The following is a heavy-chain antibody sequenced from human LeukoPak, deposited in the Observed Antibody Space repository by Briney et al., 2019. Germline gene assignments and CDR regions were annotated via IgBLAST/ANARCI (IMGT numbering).Heavy chain of an antibody. CDR1: GFTFSSYS. D-gene: IGHD1-1*01. CDR3: ATGGTVDAFDI. CDR2: ISSSSSYI. J-gene: IGHJ3*02. V-gene: IGHV3-21*01. Sequence: RGSLRLSCAASGFTFSSYSMNWVRQAPGKGLEWVSSISSSSSYIYYADSVKGRFTISRDNAKNSLYLQMNSLRAEDTAVYYCATGGTVDAFDIWGQGTMVTVSS.